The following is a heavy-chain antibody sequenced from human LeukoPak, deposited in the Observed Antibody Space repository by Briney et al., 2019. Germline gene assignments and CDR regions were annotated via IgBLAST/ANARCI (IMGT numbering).Heavy chain of an antibody. CDR3: ARDRAAAAGTLSTSYYYYGMDV. CDR2: INPISGGT. CDR1: GYTFTGYY. Sequence: ASVTVSCKASGYTFTGYYMHWVRQAPGQGLEWMGWINPISGGTNYAQKFQGWVTMTRDTSISTAYMELSRLRSDDTAVYYCARDRAAAAGTLSTSYYYYGMDVWGQGTTVTVSS. V-gene: IGHV1-2*04. J-gene: IGHJ6*02. D-gene: IGHD6-13*01.